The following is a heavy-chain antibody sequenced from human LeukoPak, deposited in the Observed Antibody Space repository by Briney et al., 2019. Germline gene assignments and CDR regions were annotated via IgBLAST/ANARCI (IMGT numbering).Heavy chain of an antibody. CDR3: AREGTSFYGMDV. D-gene: IGHD2-2*01. J-gene: IGHJ6*02. Sequence: GASVKVSCKASGYTFTSYDINWVRQATGQGLEWMGWMNPNSGNTGYAQKFQGRVTMTRNHSISTAYMELSSLRSEDTAVYYCAREGTSFYGMDVWGQGTTVTVSS. CDR2: MNPNSGNT. CDR1: GYTFTSYD. V-gene: IGHV1-8*01.